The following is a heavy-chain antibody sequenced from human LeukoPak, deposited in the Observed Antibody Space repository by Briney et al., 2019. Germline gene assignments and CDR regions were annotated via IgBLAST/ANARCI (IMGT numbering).Heavy chain of an antibody. CDR2: IKQDGSEK. CDR1: GFTFSSYW. Sequence: PGGSLRLSCAASGFTFSSYWMSWVRQAPGKGLEWVANIKQDGSEKYYVDSVKGRFTISRDNAKNSLYLQMNSLRAEDTAVYYCVCVPYMTTVTDTSYYYYYYMDVWGKGTTVTISS. D-gene: IGHD4-17*01. CDR3: VCVPYMTTVTDTSYYYYYYMDV. V-gene: IGHV3-7*01. J-gene: IGHJ6*03.